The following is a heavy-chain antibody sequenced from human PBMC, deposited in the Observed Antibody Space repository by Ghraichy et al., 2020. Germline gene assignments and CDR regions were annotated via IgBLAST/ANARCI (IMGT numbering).Heavy chain of an antibody. CDR2: IYYSGST. CDR3: ARDSTAGDYGDYSGNWFDP. J-gene: IGHJ5*02. D-gene: IGHD4-17*01. CDR1: GGSISSGGYY. Sequence: LSLTCTVSGGSISSGGYYWSWIRQHPGKGLEWIGYIYYSGSTYYNPSLKSRVTISVDTSKNQFSLKLSSVTAADTAVYYCARDSTAGDYGDYSGNWFDPWGQGTLVTVSS. V-gene: IGHV4-31*03.